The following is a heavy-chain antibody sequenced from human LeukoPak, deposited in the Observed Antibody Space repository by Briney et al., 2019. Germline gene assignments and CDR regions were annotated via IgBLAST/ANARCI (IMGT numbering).Heavy chain of an antibody. J-gene: IGHJ5*02. Sequence: SETLSLTCTVSGGSISSGGYYWSWIRQHPGKGLEWIGYIYYSGSTYYNPSLKSRVTISVDTSKNQFSLKLSSVTAADTAVYYCARDCSSTSCFDPWGQGTLVTVSS. V-gene: IGHV4-31*03. D-gene: IGHD2-2*01. CDR2: IYYSGST. CDR3: ARDCSSTSCFDP. CDR1: GGSISSGGYY.